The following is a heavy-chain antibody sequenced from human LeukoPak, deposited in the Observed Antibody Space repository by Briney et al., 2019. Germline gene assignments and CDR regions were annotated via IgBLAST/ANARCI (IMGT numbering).Heavy chain of an antibody. D-gene: IGHD3-22*01. Sequence: ASVKVSCKVSGYTLIELSMHWVRQAPGKGLEWMGGFDPEDGETIYAQKFQGRVTMTEDTSTDTAYMELSSLRSEDTAVYYCATRLLLGYYDSRAFDYWGQGTLVTVSS. CDR2: FDPEDGET. V-gene: IGHV1-24*01. CDR1: GYTLIELS. CDR3: ATRLLLGYYDSRAFDY. J-gene: IGHJ4*02.